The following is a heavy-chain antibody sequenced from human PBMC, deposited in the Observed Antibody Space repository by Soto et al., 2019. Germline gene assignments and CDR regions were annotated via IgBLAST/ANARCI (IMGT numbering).Heavy chain of an antibody. CDR2: IYYSGST. D-gene: IGHD6-6*01. CDR1: GGSISSSSYY. CDR3: ARVRARVPAAPAPYRSSSEVDY. Sequence: SETLSLTCTVSGGSISSSSYYWGWIRQPPGKGLEWIGSIYYSGSTYYNPSLKSRVTISVDTSKNQFSLKLSSVTAADTAVYYCARVRARVPAAPAPYRSSSEVDYWGQGTLVTVSS. J-gene: IGHJ4*02. V-gene: IGHV4-39*01.